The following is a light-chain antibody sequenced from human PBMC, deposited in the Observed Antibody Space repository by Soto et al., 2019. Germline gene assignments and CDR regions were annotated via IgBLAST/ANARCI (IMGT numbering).Light chain of an antibody. J-gene: IGLJ1*01. V-gene: IGLV2-14*01. Sequence: QSALTQPASVSGSPGQSITISCTGTSSDIGNYNYVSWYQQHPGKAPKLMIYEVSNRPSGVSNRFSGSKSGNTASLTISGLQAEDEDDYYCSSYTSSRTLTYVFGNGTKVTV. CDR1: SSDIGNYNY. CDR2: EVS. CDR3: SSYTSSRTLTYV.